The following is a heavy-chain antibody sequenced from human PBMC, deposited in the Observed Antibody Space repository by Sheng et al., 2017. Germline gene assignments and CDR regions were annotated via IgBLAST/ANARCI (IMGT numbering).Heavy chain of an antibody. CDR2: ISGSGTTI. CDR3: ARDYYHSSAYSLDY. V-gene: IGHV3-11*04. J-gene: IGHJ4*02. D-gene: IGHD3-22*01. CDR1: GFNFSDYY. Sequence: QVQLVESGGGLVKPGGSLRLSCAASGFNFSDYYMSWIRQAPGKGLEWVSYISGSGTTIYYADSVKGRFTISRDNAENSLYLQMNSLRAEDTAVYYCARDYYHSSAYSLDYWGQGTLVTVSS.